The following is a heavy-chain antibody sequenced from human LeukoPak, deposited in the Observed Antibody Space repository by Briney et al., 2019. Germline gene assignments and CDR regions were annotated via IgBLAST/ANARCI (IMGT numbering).Heavy chain of an antibody. V-gene: IGHV4-34*01. D-gene: IGHD3-10*01. CDR3: ARKAKNYYGSGSYYIQYYFDY. CDR1: GGSFSGYY. Sequence: KPSETLSLTCAVYGGSFSGYYWSWIRQPPGKGLEWIGEISHSGSTNYNPSLKSRVTISVDTSKNQFSLKLSSVTAADTAVYYCARKAKNYYGSGSYYIQYYFDYWGQGTLVTVSS. CDR2: ISHSGST. J-gene: IGHJ4*02.